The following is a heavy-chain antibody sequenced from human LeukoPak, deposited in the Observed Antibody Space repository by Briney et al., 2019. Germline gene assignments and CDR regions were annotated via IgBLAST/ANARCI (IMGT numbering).Heavy chain of an antibody. CDR1: GGSISSYY. D-gene: IGHD5-18*01. CDR3: ARVMEVRGYSYGYTGYYGMDV. J-gene: IGHJ6*02. CDR2: IYTSGST. Sequence: SETLSLTCTVSGGSISSYYWSWIRQPAGKGLEWIGRIYTSGSTNYNPSLKSRVTMSVDTSKNQFSLKLGSVTAADTAVYYCARVMEVRGYSYGYTGYYGMDVWGQGTTVTVSS. V-gene: IGHV4-4*07.